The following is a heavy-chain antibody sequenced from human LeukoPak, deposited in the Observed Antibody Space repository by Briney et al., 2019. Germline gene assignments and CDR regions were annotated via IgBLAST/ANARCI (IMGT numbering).Heavy chain of an antibody. J-gene: IGHJ4*02. CDR3: AKVHRGRGGSRYYYEDY. V-gene: IGHV3-23*01. Sequence: GGSLRLSCAASGFTFSSYAMSWVRQAPGKGLEWVSAISGSGGSTYYADSVKGRVTISRDNSKNTLYLQMNSLRAEDTAVYYCAKVHRGRGGSRYYYEDYWGQGTLVTVSS. CDR2: ISGSGGST. CDR1: GFTFSSYA. D-gene: IGHD3-22*01.